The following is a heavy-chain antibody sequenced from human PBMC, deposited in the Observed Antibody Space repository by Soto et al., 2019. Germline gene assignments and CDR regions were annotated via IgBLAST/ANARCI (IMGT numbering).Heavy chain of an antibody. J-gene: IGHJ6*03. V-gene: IGHV4-39*01. D-gene: IGHD2-15*01. CDR2: IYYSGST. Sequence: ETLSLTCTVSGGSISSSSYYWGWIRQPPGKGLEWIGSIYYSGSTYYNPSLKSRVTISVDTSKNQFSLKLSSVTAADTAVYYCARPSPNCSGGSCYSIRDYYYYMDVWGKGTTVTVSS. CDR3: ARPSPNCSGGSCYSIRDYYYYMDV. CDR1: GGSISSSSYY.